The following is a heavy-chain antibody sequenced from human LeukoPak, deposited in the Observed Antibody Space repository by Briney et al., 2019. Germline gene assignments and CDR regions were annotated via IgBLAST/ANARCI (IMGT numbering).Heavy chain of an antibody. CDR3: ARVLKYYYDSSGSLGAFDI. CDR1: GYTLTSYG. J-gene: IGHJ3*02. Sequence: ASVKVSCKASGYTLTSYGISWVRQAPGQGLEWMGWISAYNGNTNYAQKLQGRVTMTTDTSTSTAYMELRSLRSDDTAVYYCARVLKYYYDSSGSLGAFDIWGQGTMVTVSS. CDR2: ISAYNGNT. V-gene: IGHV1-18*01. D-gene: IGHD3-22*01.